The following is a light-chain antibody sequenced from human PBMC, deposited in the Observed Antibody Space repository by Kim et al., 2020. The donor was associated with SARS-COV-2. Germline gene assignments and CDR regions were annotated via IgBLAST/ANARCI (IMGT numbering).Light chain of an antibody. CDR2: DVS. CDR3: SSYTSSSAGV. Sequence: SITIPRTGTSSDVGGYNYVSRYQQPPGKAPKNMIYDVSNRPSGVSTRFSGSKSGNTASLTNSRLQAGDEAEYYFSSYTSSSAGVFGAGTQLTVL. V-gene: IGLV2-14*03. J-gene: IGLJ3*02. CDR1: SSDVGGYNY.